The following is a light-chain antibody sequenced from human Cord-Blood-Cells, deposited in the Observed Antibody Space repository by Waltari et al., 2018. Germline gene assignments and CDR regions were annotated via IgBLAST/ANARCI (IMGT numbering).Light chain of an antibody. CDR1: NTYIGGAID. V-gene: IGLV2-14*01. J-gene: IGLJ2*01. CDR2: DVS. Sequence: HSALTQPGSGTQSRGQSLTPPCTGTNTYIGGAIDVSWYQQHPGKAPKLMIYDVSNRPSGVSNRFSGSKSGNTASLTIFGLQAEDEADYYCSSYTSSSTLVVFGGGTKLTVL. CDR3: SSYTSSSTLVV.